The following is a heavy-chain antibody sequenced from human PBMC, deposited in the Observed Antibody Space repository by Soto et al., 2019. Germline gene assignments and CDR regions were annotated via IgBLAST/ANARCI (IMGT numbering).Heavy chain of an antibody. D-gene: IGHD2-15*01. Sequence: SVKVSCKASGGTFSSYAISWVRQAPGQGLEWMGGIIPIFGTANYAQKFQGRVTITADESTSTAYMELSSLRSEDTAVYYCARDCSGGSCRPGGYYYYGMDVWGQGTTVTVSS. CDR2: IIPIFGTA. CDR1: GGTFSSYA. J-gene: IGHJ6*02. V-gene: IGHV1-69*13. CDR3: ARDCSGGSCRPGGYYYYGMDV.